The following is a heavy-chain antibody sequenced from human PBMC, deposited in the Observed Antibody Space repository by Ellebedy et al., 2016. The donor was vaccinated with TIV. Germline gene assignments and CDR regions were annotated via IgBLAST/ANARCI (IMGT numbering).Heavy chain of an antibody. V-gene: IGHV3-11*01. CDR1: GFPFSDYY. CDR3: AGFYSSIWHEDF. D-gene: IGHD2-2*01. Sequence: GESLKISCAASGFPFSDYYIAWLRQAPGKGQEWISYFRSSGSIYPADSVKGRFTISRDNARNSLYLQMNSLRAEDTAMYYCAGFYSSIWHEDFWGQGTVVTVTS. CDR2: FRSSGSI. J-gene: IGHJ4*02.